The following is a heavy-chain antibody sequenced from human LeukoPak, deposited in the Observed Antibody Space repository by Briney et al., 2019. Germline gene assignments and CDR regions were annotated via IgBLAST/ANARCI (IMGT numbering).Heavy chain of an antibody. J-gene: IGHJ5*02. Sequence: SETLSLTCTVSGGPISSYYWSWIRQPAGKGLEWIGRIYTSGSTNYNPSLKSRVTMSVDTSKNQFSLKLSSVTAADTAVYYCARSTTIFGVVTTFDPWGQGTLVTVSS. CDR2: IYTSGST. V-gene: IGHV4-4*07. CDR1: GGPISSYY. D-gene: IGHD3-3*01. CDR3: ARSTTIFGVVTTFDP.